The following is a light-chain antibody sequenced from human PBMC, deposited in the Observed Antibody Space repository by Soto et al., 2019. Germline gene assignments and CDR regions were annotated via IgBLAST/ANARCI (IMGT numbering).Light chain of an antibody. Sequence: DIQMTQSPSNMSGSVGGGIPITCRGSQTISSWVAWHQQNPGKAPNLLIYKASTLKSGVPSRFSGSGSGTEFTLTISSLQPDDFATYYWQHYNSYSEAFGQGTKVDNK. J-gene: IGKJ1*01. V-gene: IGKV1-5*03. CDR2: KAS. CDR3: QHYNSYSEA. CDR1: QTISSW.